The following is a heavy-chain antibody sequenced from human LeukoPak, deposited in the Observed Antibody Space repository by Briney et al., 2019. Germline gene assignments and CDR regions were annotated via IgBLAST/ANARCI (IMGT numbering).Heavy chain of an antibody. CDR1: GGSISSGGYY. CDR3: ARAYSSSWSSINYYYYGMDV. Sequence: NSSETLSLTCTVSGGSISSGGYYWSWIRQHPGKGLEWIGYIYYSGSTYYNPSLKSRVTISVDTSKNQFSLKLSSVTAADTAVYYCARAYSSSWSSINYYYYGMDVWGQGTTVTVSS. CDR2: IYYSGST. V-gene: IGHV4-31*03. D-gene: IGHD6-13*01. J-gene: IGHJ6*02.